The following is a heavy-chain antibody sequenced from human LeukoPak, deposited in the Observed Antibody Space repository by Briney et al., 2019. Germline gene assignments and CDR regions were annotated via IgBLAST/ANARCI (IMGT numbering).Heavy chain of an antibody. CDR3: AREGVGAKMDN. D-gene: IGHD1-26*01. V-gene: IGHV6-1*01. CDR1: VDTVSNKNGA. Sequence: SQTLSLTCAISVDTVSNKNGAWNWIRQSPSRALEWLGRTYYRSKWYNDYAVSMKGRIAINTDTSKNQFYLRLNPVTPEDTAVYFCAREGVGAKMDNWGQGTLVTVSS. J-gene: IGHJ4*02. CDR2: TYYRSKWYN.